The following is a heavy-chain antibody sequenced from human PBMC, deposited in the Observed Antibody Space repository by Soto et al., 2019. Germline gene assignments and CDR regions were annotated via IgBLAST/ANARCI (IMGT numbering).Heavy chain of an antibody. D-gene: IGHD3-22*01. CDR3: ASRYYDSSGYSDDAFDI. Sequence: GESLKISCKGSGYSFTSYWISWVRQMPGKGLEWMGRIDPSDSYTNYSPSFQGHVTISADKSISTAYLQWSSLKASDTAMYYCASRYYDSSGYSDDAFDIWGQGTMVTVSS. J-gene: IGHJ3*02. CDR2: IDPSDSYT. V-gene: IGHV5-10-1*01. CDR1: GYSFTSYW.